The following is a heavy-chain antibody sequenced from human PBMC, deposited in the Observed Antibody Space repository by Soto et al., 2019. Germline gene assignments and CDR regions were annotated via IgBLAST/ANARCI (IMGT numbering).Heavy chain of an antibody. Sequence: EVQLVESGGGLVQPGGSLRLSCAASGFTFSSYWMSWVRQAPGKGLEWVANIKQDGSEKYYVDSVKGRFTISRDNAKNSRYLQMNSLRAEDTAVYYCARDTPPFYYGSGSWFNDYYYYGMDVWGQGTTVTVSS. J-gene: IGHJ6*02. CDR3: ARDTPPFYYGSGSWFNDYYYYGMDV. CDR1: GFTFSSYW. D-gene: IGHD3-10*01. V-gene: IGHV3-7*01. CDR2: IKQDGSEK.